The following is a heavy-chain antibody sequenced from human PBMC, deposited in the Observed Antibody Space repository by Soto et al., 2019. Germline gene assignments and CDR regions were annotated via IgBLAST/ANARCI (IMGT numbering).Heavy chain of an antibody. CDR1: GFTFSSYA. D-gene: IGHD3-3*01. CDR3: AKDYDFWSGYHGPFAD. V-gene: IGHV3-23*01. CDR2: INNSGGST. Sequence: PGGSLRLSCAASGFTFSSYAMRWVRQAPGKGLEWVSGINNSGGSTYYRDSVKGRFTISRDNSKNTLYLQMNSLRAEDTAVYYCAKDYDFWSGYHGPFADWGQGTLVTVSS. J-gene: IGHJ4*02.